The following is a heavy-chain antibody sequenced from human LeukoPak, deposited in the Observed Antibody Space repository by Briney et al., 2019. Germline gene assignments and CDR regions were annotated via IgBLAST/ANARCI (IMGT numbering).Heavy chain of an antibody. Sequence: PGGSLRLSCAASGFTFSSYAMSWVRQAPGKGLECVSAISGSGGSTYYADSVKGRFTISRDNSKNTLYLQMNSLRAEDTAVYYCAKDPFPRSLRPFFDYWGQGTLVTVSS. CDR1: GFTFSSYA. D-gene: IGHD4-17*01. J-gene: IGHJ4*02. V-gene: IGHV3-23*01. CDR2: ISGSGGST. CDR3: AKDPFPRSLRPFFDY.